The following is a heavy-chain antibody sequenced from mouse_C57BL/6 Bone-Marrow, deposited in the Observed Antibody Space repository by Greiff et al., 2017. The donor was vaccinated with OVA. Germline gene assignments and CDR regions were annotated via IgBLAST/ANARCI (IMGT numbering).Heavy chain of an antibody. CDR2: INPSNGGT. J-gene: IGHJ4*01. Sequence: QVQLQQPGTELVKPGASVKLSCKASGYTFTSYWMHWVKQRPGQGLEWIGNINPSNGGTNYNEKFKSKATLTVDKSSSTAYMQLSSLTSEDSAVYDCARKGSSKDYAMDYWGQGTSVTVSS. CDR1: GYTFTSYW. D-gene: IGHD1-1*01. V-gene: IGHV1-53*01. CDR3: ARKGSSKDYAMDY.